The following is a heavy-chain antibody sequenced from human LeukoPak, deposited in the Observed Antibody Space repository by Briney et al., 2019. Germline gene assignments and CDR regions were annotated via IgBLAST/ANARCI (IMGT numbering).Heavy chain of an antibody. CDR2: IDPSDSYT. CDR3: ATRCRDGFDCPFDY. D-gene: IGHD5-24*01. CDR1: GYSFTSYW. J-gene: IGHJ4*02. Sequence: GESLKISCKCSGYSFTSYWIGWVRQMPGKGLEWVGRIDPSDSYTNYSPSFQGHVTISADKSISTAYLQRSSLKASDTAMYYCATRCRDGFDCPFDYWGQGTLVTVSS. V-gene: IGHV5-10-1*01.